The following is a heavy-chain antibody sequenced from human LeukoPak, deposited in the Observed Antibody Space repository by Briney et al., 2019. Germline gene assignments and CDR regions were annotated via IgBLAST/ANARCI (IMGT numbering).Heavy chain of an antibody. V-gene: IGHV4-39*07. CDR1: GGSISSSSYY. CDR2: IYYSGST. CDR3: ASLLLWFGELYLDY. D-gene: IGHD3-10*01. J-gene: IGHJ4*02. Sequence: KPSETLSLTCTVSGGSISSSSYYWGWIRQPPGKGLEWIGSIYYSGSTYYNPSLKSRVTISVDTSKNQFSLKLSSVTAADTAVYYCASLLLWFGELYLDYWGQGTLVTVSS.